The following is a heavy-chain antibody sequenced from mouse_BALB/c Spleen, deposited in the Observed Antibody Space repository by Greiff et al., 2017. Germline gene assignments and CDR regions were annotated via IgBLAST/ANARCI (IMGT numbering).Heavy chain of an antibody. CDR1: GFTFSDAW. J-gene: IGHJ4*01. Sequence: EVQRVESGGGLVQPGGSMKLSCAASGFTFSDAWMDWVRQSPEQGLEWVAEIRSKAHNHATYYAESVKGRFTISKDDSKSSVYLQMNSLRAEDTGIYYCTEEAMDYWGQGTSVTVST. V-gene: IGHV6-6*01. CDR2: IRSKAHNHAT. CDR3: TEEAMDY.